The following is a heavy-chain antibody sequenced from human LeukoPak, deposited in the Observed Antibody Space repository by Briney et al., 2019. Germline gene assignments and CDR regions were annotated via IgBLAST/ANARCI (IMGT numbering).Heavy chain of an antibody. D-gene: IGHD3-3*01. CDR1: GDSLSSYY. V-gene: IGHV4-59*01. CDR3: YSYYYYAMDV. CDR2: IHYSGST. J-gene: IGHJ6*02. Sequence: SGTLSLTCTVSGDSLSSYYWNWVRQPPGKGLEWIGYIHYSGSTNYNPSLQSRVTISIHPSKNQFSLYCARDRGLGPKDWSGYSYYYYAMDVWGQGTTLTVSS.